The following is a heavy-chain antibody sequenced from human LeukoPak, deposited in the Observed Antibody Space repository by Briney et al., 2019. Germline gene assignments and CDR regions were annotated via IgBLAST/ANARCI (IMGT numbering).Heavy chain of an antibody. V-gene: IGHV3-7*01. J-gene: IGHJ4*02. CDR2: IKQDGSEK. Sequence: GGSLRLSCAASGFTFSSYWMSWVRQAPGKGLEWVANIKQDGSEKYYVDSVKGRFTISRDNAKNSLYLQMNSLRAEDTAVYNCARRYLDGTYYFDYWGQGTLVTVSS. CDR3: ARRYLDGTYYFDY. D-gene: IGHD1-1*01. CDR1: GFTFSSYW.